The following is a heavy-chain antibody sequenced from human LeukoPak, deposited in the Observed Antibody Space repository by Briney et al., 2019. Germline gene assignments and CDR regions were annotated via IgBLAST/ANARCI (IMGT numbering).Heavy chain of an antibody. CDR2: IYYSGST. D-gene: IGHD3-10*01. CDR3: ARATTYYYGFALFDP. Sequence: PSETLSLTCAVSGGSISTYYWSWVRQPPGKGLEWIGYIYYSGSTNYNPSLKSRVTISVDTSKNQCSLKLSSVTAADAAVYYCARATTYYYGFALFDPWGQGNLVTVSS. V-gene: IGHV4-59*01. CDR1: GGSISTYY. J-gene: IGHJ5*02.